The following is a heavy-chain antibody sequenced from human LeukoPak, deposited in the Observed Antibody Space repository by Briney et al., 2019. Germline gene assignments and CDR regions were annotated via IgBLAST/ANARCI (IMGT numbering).Heavy chain of an antibody. CDR2: IIPIFGTA. CDR1: GGTFSSYA. V-gene: IGHV1-69*05. CDR3: ARGHYYGSGSYAWDFDY. J-gene: IGHJ4*02. D-gene: IGHD3-10*01. Sequence: GASVKVSCKASGGTFSSYAISWVRQAPGQGLEWMGGIIPIFGTANYAQKLQGRVTMTTDTSTSTAYMELRSLRSDDTAVYYCARGHYYGSGSYAWDFDYWGQGTLVTVSS.